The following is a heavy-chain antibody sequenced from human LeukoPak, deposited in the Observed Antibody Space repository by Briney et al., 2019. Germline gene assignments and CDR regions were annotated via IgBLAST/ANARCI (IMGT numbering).Heavy chain of an antibody. Sequence: PGGSLRLSCAASGFTFSSYSMNWVRQAPGKGLEWVANIKQDGSEKYYVDSVKGRFTISRDNAKNTLYLQMNSLRAEDTAVYYCARTRSSSRANDAFDIWGQGTMVTVSS. CDR3: ARTRSSSRANDAFDI. J-gene: IGHJ3*02. CDR2: IKQDGSEK. V-gene: IGHV3-7*01. CDR1: GFTFSSYS. D-gene: IGHD6-6*01.